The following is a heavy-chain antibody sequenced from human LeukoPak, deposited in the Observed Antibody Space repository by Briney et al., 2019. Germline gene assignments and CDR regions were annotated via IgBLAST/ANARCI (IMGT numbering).Heavy chain of an antibody. V-gene: IGHV4-59*01. CDR3: ARVETHSGSHFLFDY. CDR2: IYYSGST. Sequence: SETLSLTCTVSGGSISSYYWSWIRQPPGKGLEWIGYIYYSGSTNYNPSLKSRVTISVDTSKNQFSLKLSSVTAADTAVYYCARVETHSGSHFLFDYWGPGTLVTVPS. J-gene: IGHJ4*02. D-gene: IGHD1-26*01. CDR1: GGSISSYY.